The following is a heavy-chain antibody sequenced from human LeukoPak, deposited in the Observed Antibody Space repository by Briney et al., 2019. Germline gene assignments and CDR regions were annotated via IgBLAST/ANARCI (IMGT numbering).Heavy chain of an antibody. J-gene: IGHJ5*02. CDR2: ISANSGAT. D-gene: IGHD3-22*01. CDR1: GFTFTSYG. V-gene: IGHV1-18*01. Sequence: ASVKVSCKASGFTFTSYGITWVRQAPGQGLECMGWISANSGATNYAQNVRGRVTMTTDTSTSTAYMELRSLSSDDTAVYYCARGGWGSSGYPNWFDPWGQGTLVTVSS. CDR3: ARGGWGSSGYPNWFDP.